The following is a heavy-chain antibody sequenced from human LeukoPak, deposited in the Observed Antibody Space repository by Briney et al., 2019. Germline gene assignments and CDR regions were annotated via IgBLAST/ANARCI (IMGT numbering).Heavy chain of an antibody. J-gene: IGHJ3*02. CDR2: IYYSGTT. CDR3: ARPNCGGDCRDAFDI. Sequence: SETLSLTCTVSGGSISRSTYSWAWIRQPPGKGLEWIGNIYYSGTTYYNPSLKSRVTISVDTSKNQFSLKLSSVTAADTAVYYCARPNCGGDCRDAFDIWGQGTMVTVSS. D-gene: IGHD2-21*02. CDR1: GGSISRSTYS. V-gene: IGHV4-39*01.